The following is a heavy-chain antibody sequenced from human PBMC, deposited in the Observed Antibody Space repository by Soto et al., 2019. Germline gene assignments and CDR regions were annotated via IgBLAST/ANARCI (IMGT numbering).Heavy chain of an antibody. Sequence: QVQLQESGPGLVKPSETLSLTCAFSGDSISSVNWWTWVRQSPGKGLERIGEISPGGNTNYNPSLKSRVTLSGDKSNNQFSLNLRSVTAADTAVYYCARIDCTDGVCELKWLDPWGQGILITVSS. CDR3: ARIDCTDGVCELKWLDP. V-gene: IGHV4-4*02. CDR1: GDSISSVNW. CDR2: ISPGGNT. D-gene: IGHD2-8*01. J-gene: IGHJ5*02.